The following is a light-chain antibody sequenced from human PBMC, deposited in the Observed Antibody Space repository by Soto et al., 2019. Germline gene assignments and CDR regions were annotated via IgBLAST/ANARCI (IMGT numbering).Light chain of an antibody. V-gene: IGLV1-44*01. CDR2: RNN. CDR1: NSNIGGNT. CDR3: SAWDDSLNAVV. J-gene: IGLJ2*01. Sequence: QSVLTQPPSASGTPGQRVTISCSGSNSNIGGNTVNWYQQLPRAAPKLLIYRNNQRPSGIPDRFSGSKSGTSASLAISSLQSEDETDYYCSAWDDSLNAVVFGGGTKLTVL.